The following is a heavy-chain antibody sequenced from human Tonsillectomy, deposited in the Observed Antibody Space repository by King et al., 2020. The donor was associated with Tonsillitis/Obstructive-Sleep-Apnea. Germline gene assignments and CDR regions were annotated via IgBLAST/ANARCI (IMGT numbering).Heavy chain of an antibody. V-gene: IGHV3-48*02. CDR1: GFTFSSYS. D-gene: IGHD3-3*01. CDR2: ISSSSSTI. CDR3: ARAHEYYDFWSGYYYYYMDV. J-gene: IGHJ6*03. Sequence: VQLVESGGGLVQPGGSLRLSCAASGFTFSSYSMNWVRQAPGKGLEWVSYISSSSSTIYYADSVKGRFTISRDNAKNSLYLQMNSLRDEDTAVYYFARAHEYYDFWSGYYYYYMDVWGKGTTVTVSS.